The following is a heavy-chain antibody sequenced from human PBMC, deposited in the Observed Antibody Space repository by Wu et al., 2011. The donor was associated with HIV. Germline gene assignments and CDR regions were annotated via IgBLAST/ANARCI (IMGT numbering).Heavy chain of an antibody. V-gene: IGHV1-18*01. CDR2: ISAYNGDT. D-gene: IGHD3-10*01. CDR3: ARVGITMVRGVLYWFDP. J-gene: IGHJ5*02. CDR1: GYTFTSYG. Sequence: QVQLVQSGAEVKKPGSSVKVSCKASGYTFTSYGISWVRQAPGQGLEWMGWISAYNGDTNYAQKLQGRVTMTTDTSTSTAYMELRSLRSDDTAVYYCARVGITMVRGVLYWFDPWGQGTLVTVSS.